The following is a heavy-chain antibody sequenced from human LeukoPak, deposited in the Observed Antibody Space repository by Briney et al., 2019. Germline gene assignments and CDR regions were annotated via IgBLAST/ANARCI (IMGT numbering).Heavy chain of an antibody. CDR3: ARLKSRISVASFDY. V-gene: IGHV5-51*01. CDR2: IYPGDSDT. CDR1: GYRFTNYW. Sequence: GESLKISCKGSGYRFTNYWIGWVRQMPGKGLEWMGIIYPGDSDTRYSPSFQGQVTISADKSISTAYLQWSSLKASDTAMYFCARLKSRISVASFDYWGQGTLVTVSS. D-gene: IGHD6-19*01. J-gene: IGHJ4*02.